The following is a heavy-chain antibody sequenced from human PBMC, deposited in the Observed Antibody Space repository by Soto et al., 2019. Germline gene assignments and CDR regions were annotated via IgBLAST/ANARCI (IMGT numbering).Heavy chain of an antibody. CDR1: GGSFSGYY. V-gene: IGHV4-34*01. CDR2: INHSGST. CDR3: ARGPSNYVARWFDP. Sequence: PSETLSLTCAVYGGSFSGYYWSWIRQPPGKGLEWIGEINHSGSTNYNPSLKSRVTISVDTSKNQSSLKLSSVTAADTAVYYCARGPSNYVARWFDPWGQGTLVTVSS. D-gene: IGHD4-4*01. J-gene: IGHJ5*02.